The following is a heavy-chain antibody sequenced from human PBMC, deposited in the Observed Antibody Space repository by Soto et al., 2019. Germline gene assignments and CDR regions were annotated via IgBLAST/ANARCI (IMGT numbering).Heavy chain of an antibody. D-gene: IGHD6-13*01. CDR3: ARGLWGSSWSWWDY. Sequence: ASVKVSCKASGYTFTSYDINWVRRATGQGLEWMGWMNPNSGNTGYAQKFQGRVTMTRNTSISTAYMELSSLRSEDTAVYYCARGLWGSSWSWWDYWGQGTLVTVSS. CDR2: MNPNSGNT. V-gene: IGHV1-8*01. CDR1: GYTFTSYD. J-gene: IGHJ4*02.